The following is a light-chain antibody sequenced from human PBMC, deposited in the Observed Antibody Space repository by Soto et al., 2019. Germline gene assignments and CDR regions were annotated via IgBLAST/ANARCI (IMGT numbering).Light chain of an antibody. J-gene: IGKJ1*01. CDR1: QSVSSN. CDR3: QQYNNWPPYRT. V-gene: IGKV3-15*01. CDR2: GAS. Sequence: EIVMTQSPATLSVSPGERATLSCRASQSVSSNLAWYQQKPGQAPRLLIYGASTRATGIPARFRGSGSGTAFTLTISSLQSEDFAFYFCQQYNNWPPYRTFGQGTKVQIK.